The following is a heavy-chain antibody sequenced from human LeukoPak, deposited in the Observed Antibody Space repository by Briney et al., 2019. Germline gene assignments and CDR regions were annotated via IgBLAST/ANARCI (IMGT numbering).Heavy chain of an antibody. CDR1: GFTFSSYA. Sequence: GGSLRLSCAASGFTFSSYAMHWVRQAPGKGLEWVAVISCDGSNKYCADSVKGRFTISRDNSKNTLYLQMDSLRAEDTAVYYCAREGYCGGDCYSNYFDYWGQGTLVTVSS. D-gene: IGHD2-21*02. V-gene: IGHV3-30-3*01. CDR3: AREGYCGGDCYSNYFDY. CDR2: ISCDGSNK. J-gene: IGHJ4*02.